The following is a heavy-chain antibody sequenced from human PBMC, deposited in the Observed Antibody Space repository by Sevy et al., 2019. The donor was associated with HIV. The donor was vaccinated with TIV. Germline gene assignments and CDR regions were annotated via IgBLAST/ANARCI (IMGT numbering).Heavy chain of an antibody. D-gene: IGHD2-2*01. Sequence: SGPTLVKPTQTLTLTCTFSGFSLSTIGMCVSWIRQPPGKALEWLALIDWDDDKYYSTSLKTRLIISKDTSKNQGVLTVTNVDPVETAKYYCARRYCSSSTCYDTAFDSWGQGTLVTVSS. CDR1: GFSLSTIGMC. CDR3: ARRYCSSSTCYDTAFDS. J-gene: IGHJ4*02. CDR2: IDWDDDK. V-gene: IGHV2-70*12.